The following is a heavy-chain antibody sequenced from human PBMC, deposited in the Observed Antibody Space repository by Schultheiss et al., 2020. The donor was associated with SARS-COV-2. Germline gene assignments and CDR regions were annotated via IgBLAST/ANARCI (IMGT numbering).Heavy chain of an antibody. CDR2: IKQDGSEK. CDR3: ARDRGAHYYYGMDV. CDR1: GFTFSSYW. D-gene: IGHD4-17*01. Sequence: GESLKISCAASGFTFSSYWMSWVRQAPGKGLEWVANIKQDGSEKYYVDSVKGRFTISRDNAKNSLYLQMNSLRAEDTAVYYCARDRGAHYYYGMDVWGQGTTVTVSS. V-gene: IGHV3-7*01. J-gene: IGHJ6*02.